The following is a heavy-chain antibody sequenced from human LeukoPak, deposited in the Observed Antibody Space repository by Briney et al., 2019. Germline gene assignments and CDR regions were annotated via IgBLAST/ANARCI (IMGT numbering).Heavy chain of an antibody. D-gene: IGHD6-19*01. J-gene: IGHJ5*02. CDR3: ARGKAGSGWHNWFDP. CDR2: MNPNSGNT. Sequence: ASVKVSCKASGYTFTSYDINWVRQATGQGLEWMGWMNPNSGNTGYAQKFQGRVTMTRNTSISTAYMELSSLRSEDTAVYYCARGKAGSGWHNWFDPWGQGTLVTVSS. CDR1: GYTFTSYD. V-gene: IGHV1-8*01.